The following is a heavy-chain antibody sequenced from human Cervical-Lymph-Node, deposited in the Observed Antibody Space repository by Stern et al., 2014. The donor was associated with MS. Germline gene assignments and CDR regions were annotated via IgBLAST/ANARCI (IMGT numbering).Heavy chain of an antibody. D-gene: IGHD3-10*01. V-gene: IGHV1-46*01. J-gene: IGHJ4*02. CDR2: INPSGGST. CDR3: ARSRQVLWFGEVSTHFDY. Sequence: VQLVQSGAEVKKPGASVKVSCKASGYTFTSYYMHWVRQAPGQGLEWMGIINPSGGSTSYAQKFQGRVTMTRDTSTSTVYMELSSLRSEDTAVYYCARSRQVLWFGEVSTHFDYWGQGTLVTVS. CDR1: GYTFTSYY.